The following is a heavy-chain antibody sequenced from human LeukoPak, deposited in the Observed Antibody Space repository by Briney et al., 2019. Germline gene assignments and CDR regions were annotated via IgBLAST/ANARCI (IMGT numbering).Heavy chain of an antibody. J-gene: IGHJ4*02. CDR2: IYHSGST. V-gene: IGHV4-4*02. CDR1: GGSISSSNW. CDR3: ARDCITMVRGVIMVMGYFDY. D-gene: IGHD3-10*01. Sequence: PSETLSLTCAVSGGSISSSNWWSWVRQPPGKGLEWIGEIYHSGSTNYNPSLKSRVTISVDTSKNQFSLKLSSVTAADTAVYYCARDCITMVRGVIMVMGYFDYWGQGTLVTVSS.